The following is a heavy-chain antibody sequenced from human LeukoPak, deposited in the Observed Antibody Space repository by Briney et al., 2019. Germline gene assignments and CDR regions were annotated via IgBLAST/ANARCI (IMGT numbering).Heavy chain of an antibody. CDR2: IYYSGTT. J-gene: IGHJ4*02. Sequence: SETLSLTCIVPGGSISSYYWSWIRQPPGKGLEWIGYIYYSGTTNYNPSLKSRVTMSVDTAKNHFSLKLRSVTAADTAVYYCARGSITMIRYWGQGTLVTVSS. D-gene: IGHD3-22*01. V-gene: IGHV4-59*08. CDR1: GGSISSYY. CDR3: ARGSITMIRY.